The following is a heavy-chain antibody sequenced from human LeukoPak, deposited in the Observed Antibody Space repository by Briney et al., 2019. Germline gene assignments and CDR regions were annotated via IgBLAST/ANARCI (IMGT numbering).Heavy chain of an antibody. CDR2: INQDGSEK. V-gene: IGHV3-7*01. J-gene: IGHJ4*02. CDR1: GFNFSSYW. Sequence: GGSLRLSCAASGFNFSSYWMSWVRQAPGKGLEWVANINQDGSEKYYVDSVKGRFTISRDNAKNSLFLQMNSLRAEDTAVYYCARGRGYSYHDYWGQGTLVTVSS. D-gene: IGHD5-18*01. CDR3: ARGRGYSYHDY.